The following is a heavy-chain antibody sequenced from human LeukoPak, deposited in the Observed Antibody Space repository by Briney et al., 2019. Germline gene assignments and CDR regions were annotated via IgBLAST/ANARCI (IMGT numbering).Heavy chain of an antibody. CDR2: INHSGST. V-gene: IGHV4-34*01. D-gene: IGHD2-8*01. Sequence: SETLSLTWAVYGGSFSGYYWSWIRQPPGKGLEWIGEINHSGSTNYNPSLKSRVTISVDTSKNQFSLKLSSVTAADTAVYYCARGQGYCTNGVCYTRSPFDYWGQGTLVTVSS. J-gene: IGHJ4*02. CDR1: GGSFSGYY. CDR3: ARGQGYCTNGVCYTRSPFDY.